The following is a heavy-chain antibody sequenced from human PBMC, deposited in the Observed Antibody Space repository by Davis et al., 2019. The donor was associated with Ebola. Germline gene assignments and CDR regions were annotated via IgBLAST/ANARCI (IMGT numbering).Heavy chain of an antibody. D-gene: IGHD3-9*01. CDR1: GFTFDDYA. CDR3: ARGDDILTGHNWFDP. J-gene: IGHJ5*02. Sequence: GGSLRLSCAASGFTFDDYAMTWVRQAPGKGLEWVSGINWNGGSTGYADSVKGRFTISRDNAKNSLYLQMNSLRAEDTAVYYCARGDDILTGHNWFDPWGQGTLVTVSS. CDR2: INWNGGST. V-gene: IGHV3-20*04.